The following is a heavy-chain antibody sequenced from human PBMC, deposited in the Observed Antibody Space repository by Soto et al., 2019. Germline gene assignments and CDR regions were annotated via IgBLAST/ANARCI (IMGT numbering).Heavy chain of an antibody. V-gene: IGHV1-18*04. Sequence: QVQLVQSGAEVKKPGASVEVSCRASGYTFTSYGISWVRQAPGQGVGWMGWISAYNGNTDYEQKLQGTVTMTTDTSTNIAYRELRSLRSDDTAVYYCAGGSVLGELSHHDPWGQGTLVTVSS. CDR2: ISAYNGNT. CDR3: AGGSVLGELSHHDP. CDR1: GYTFTSYG. D-gene: IGHD3-16*02. J-gene: IGHJ5*02.